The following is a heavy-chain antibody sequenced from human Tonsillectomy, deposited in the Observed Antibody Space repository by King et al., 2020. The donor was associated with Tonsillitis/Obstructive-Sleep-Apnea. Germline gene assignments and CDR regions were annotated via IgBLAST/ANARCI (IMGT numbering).Heavy chain of an antibody. Sequence: VQLVESGGGLIQPGGSLRLSCAASGFTVSDKNMSWVRQAPGKGLEWVSIFYAGGNPYYADSVKGRFTISRDNSKNTLFLQMNSLKAEDSAVYYCARGCGIMWGQGTLVTVSS. CDR1: GFTVSDKN. J-gene: IGHJ4*02. D-gene: IGHD1-26*01. CDR2: FYAGGNP. V-gene: IGHV3-53*01. CDR3: ARGCGIM.